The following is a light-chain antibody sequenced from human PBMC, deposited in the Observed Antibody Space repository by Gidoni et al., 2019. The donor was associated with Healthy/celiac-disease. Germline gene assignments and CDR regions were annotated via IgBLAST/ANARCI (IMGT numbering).Light chain of an antibody. CDR2: GAS. CDR3: QQYNNWPIT. J-gene: IGKJ5*01. CDR1: QSVSSN. Sequence: IVMTQSPATLSVSPGERATLSCRASQSVSSNLAWYQQKPGQAPRLLIYGASTRATGIPARFSGSGSGTEFTLTISSLQSEDVAVYYCQQYNNWPITFGQGTRLEIK. V-gene: IGKV3-15*01.